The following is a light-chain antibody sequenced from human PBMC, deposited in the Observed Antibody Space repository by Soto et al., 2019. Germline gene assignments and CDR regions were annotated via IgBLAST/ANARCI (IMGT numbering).Light chain of an antibody. V-gene: IGKV3-20*01. CDR3: QQYGSWIT. CDR1: QSVSSSY. J-gene: IGKJ5*01. CDR2: GAS. Sequence: EIVLTQSPGTLSLSPGERATLSCRASQSVSSSYLVWYQQKPGQAPRLLIYGASSRATGIPDRFSGSGSGTDFTLTIRRLEPEDFAVYYCQQYGSWITFGQGTRLEIK.